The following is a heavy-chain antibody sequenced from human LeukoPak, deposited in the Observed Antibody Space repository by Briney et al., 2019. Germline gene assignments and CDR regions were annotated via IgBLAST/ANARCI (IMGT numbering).Heavy chain of an antibody. D-gene: IGHD2-2*01. CDR2: INHSGST. J-gene: IGHJ4*02. V-gene: IGHV4-34*01. CDR3: ARGGDIVVVPAATGPKGTFDY. Sequence: SETLSLTCAVYGGSFSGYYWSWIRQPPGKGPEWIGEINHSGSTNYNPSLKSRVTISVDTSKNQFSLKLSSVTAADTAVYYCARGGDIVVVPAATGPKGTFDYWGQGTLVTVSS. CDR1: GGSFSGYY.